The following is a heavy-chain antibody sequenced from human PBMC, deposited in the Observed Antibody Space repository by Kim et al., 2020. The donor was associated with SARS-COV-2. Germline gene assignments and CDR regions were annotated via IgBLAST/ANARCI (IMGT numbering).Heavy chain of an antibody. D-gene: IGHD1-1*01. V-gene: IGHV3-73*01. CDR2: SRSKANSYAT. CDR1: GFTFSGSA. Sequence: GGSLRLSCAASGFTFSGSAIHWVRKAYGQGQEWVGRSRSKANSYATAYAAVVKGRITISRDDSKNTAYLQMNILKTEDTAVYYCTSVPGTTLAFWDPFD. CDR3: TSVPGTTLAFWDPFD. J-gene: IGHJ3*02.